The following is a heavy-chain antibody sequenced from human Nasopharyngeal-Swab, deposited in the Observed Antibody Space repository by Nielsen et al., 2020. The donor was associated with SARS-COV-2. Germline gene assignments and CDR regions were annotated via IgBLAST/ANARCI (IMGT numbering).Heavy chain of an antibody. CDR3: ARDPGSSWRLDS. V-gene: IGHV3-48*03. Sequence: GESLKISCAASGFTFSSYDMNWIRQAPNKGLEWLSYICRSGKTIYYADSVKGRFTISRDNAKNSLYLQMNNLRGDDTGVYYCARDPGSSWRLDSWGQGTLVTVSS. J-gene: IGHJ4*02. D-gene: IGHD6-13*01. CDR1: GFTFSSYD. CDR2: ICRSGKTI.